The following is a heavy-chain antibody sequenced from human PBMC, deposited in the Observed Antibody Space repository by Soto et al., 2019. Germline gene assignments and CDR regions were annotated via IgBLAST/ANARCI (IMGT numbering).Heavy chain of an antibody. CDR2: ISSSSSYI. CDR3: ARDPGVRGGGWFDP. D-gene: IGHD3-10*01. CDR1: GFTFSSYS. J-gene: IGHJ5*02. Sequence: EVQLVESGGGLVKPGGSLRLSCAASGFTFSSYSMNWVRQAPGKGVEWVSSISSSSSYIYYADSVKGRFTISRDNAKNSLYLQMNSLRAEDTAVYYCARDPGVRGGGWFDPWGQGTLVTVSS. V-gene: IGHV3-21*01.